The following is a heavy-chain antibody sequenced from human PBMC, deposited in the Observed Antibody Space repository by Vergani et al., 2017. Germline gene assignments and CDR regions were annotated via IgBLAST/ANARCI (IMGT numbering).Heavy chain of an antibody. V-gene: IGHV4-59*08. CDR3: ARRGSSWYYFDY. Sequence: QVQLQESGPGLVKPSETLSLTCTVSGGSISSYYWSWIRQPPGKGLEWIGYIYYSGSTNYNPSLKSRVTISVDTSQNQFSLKLSSVTAADTAVYYCARRGSSWYYFDYWGQGTLVTVSS. D-gene: IGHD6-13*01. CDR2: IYYSGST. J-gene: IGHJ4*02. CDR1: GGSISSYY.